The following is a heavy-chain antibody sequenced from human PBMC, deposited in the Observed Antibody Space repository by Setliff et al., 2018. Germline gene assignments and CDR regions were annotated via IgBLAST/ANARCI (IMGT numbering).Heavy chain of an antibody. J-gene: IGHJ4*02. CDR1: GGSISSHY. CDR2: IYYSGST. CDR3: ARDAGGTYHPSFKRLRHY. D-gene: IGHD3-16*01. Sequence: SETLSLTCTVSGGSISSHYWSWIRQPPGKGLEWIGSIYYSGSTNYNPALKSRVTISVDTSKNQVSLKLSSVPAADTAVYYCARDAGGTYHPSFKRLRHYWGQGTLVTVSS. V-gene: IGHV4-59*11.